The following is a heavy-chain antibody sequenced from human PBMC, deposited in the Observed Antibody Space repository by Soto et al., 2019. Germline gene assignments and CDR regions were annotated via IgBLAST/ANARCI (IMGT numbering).Heavy chain of an antibody. Sequence: GGSLRLSCAASGFTFSSYAMSWVRQAPGKGLEWVSAISGSGGSTYYADSVKGRFTISRDNSKNTLYLQMNSLRAEDTAVYYCAKDRKPYMGVITSWFDPCGQGPLLTVS. CDR2: ISGSGGST. V-gene: IGHV3-23*01. D-gene: IGHD3-22*01. J-gene: IGHJ5*02. CDR1: GFTFSSYA. CDR3: AKDRKPYMGVITSWFDP.